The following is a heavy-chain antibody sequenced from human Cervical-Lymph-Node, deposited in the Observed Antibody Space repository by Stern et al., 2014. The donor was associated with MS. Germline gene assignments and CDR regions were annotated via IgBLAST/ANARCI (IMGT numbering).Heavy chain of an antibody. CDR1: GFSLSTSAVA. Sequence: QITLKESGPTLVTPTQTLTLTCTFSGFSLSTSAVAVGWIRQPPGKALDWLALIYGDDDERYSPSLKSRLTITKDTSKNQVVLTMTNMDPVDTATYYCVHSITAFGVTVPRAHYFGHWGQGTPVTVSS. CDR3: VHSITAFGVTVPRAHYFGH. D-gene: IGHD3-3*01. CDR2: IYGDDDE. J-gene: IGHJ1*01. V-gene: IGHV2-5*02.